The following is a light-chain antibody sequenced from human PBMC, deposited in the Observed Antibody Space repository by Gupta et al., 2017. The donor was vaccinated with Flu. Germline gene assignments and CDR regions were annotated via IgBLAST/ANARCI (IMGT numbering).Light chain of an antibody. Sequence: TSTCAGTSSNIGTFYNVHCYQLHPRTAPNRILCDNDDRTSGVPDRFSVSRSGTSASLAITGLQPEDEAYYYCQSFYNTRNSWGVFGGGTKLTVL. CDR2: DND. J-gene: IGLJ3*02. CDR1: SSNIGTFYN. V-gene: IGLV1-40*01. CDR3: QSFYNTRNSWGV.